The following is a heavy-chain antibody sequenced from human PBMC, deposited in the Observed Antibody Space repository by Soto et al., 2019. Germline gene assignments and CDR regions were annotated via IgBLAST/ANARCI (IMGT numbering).Heavy chain of an antibody. D-gene: IGHD1-1*01. V-gene: IGHV4-30-4*01. CDR3: ARLQLERLIWY. CDR1: GGSTSSGDYY. CDR2: IYYSGST. J-gene: IGHJ4*02. Sequence: SETLSLTCTVSGGSTSSGDYYWSWIRQPPGKGLECIGYIYYSGSTYYNPSLKSRVTLSVDTSKNQFSLKLSSVTAADTAVYYCARLQLERLIWYWGQGTLVTVSS.